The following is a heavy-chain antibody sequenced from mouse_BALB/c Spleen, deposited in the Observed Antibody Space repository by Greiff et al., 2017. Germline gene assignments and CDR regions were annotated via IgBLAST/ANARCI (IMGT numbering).Heavy chain of an antibody. CDR3: ARGVFTTVGYFDV. D-gene: IGHD1-1*01. CDR2: INPYNDGT. Sequence: VQLQQSGPELVKPGASVKMSCKASGYTFTSYVMHWVKQKPGQGLEWIGYINPYNDGTKYNEKFKGKATLTSDKSSSTAYMELSSLTSEDSAVYYCARGVFTTVGYFDVWGAGTTVTVSS. CDR1: GYTFTSYV. V-gene: IGHV1-14*01. J-gene: IGHJ1*01.